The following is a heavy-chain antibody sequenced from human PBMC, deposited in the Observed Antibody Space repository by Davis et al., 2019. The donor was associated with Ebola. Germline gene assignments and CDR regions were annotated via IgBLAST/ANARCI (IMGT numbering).Heavy chain of an antibody. CDR2: IYYSGST. V-gene: IGHV4-59*08. CDR1: GGSISSYY. Sequence: PSETLSLTCTVSGGSISSYYWSGIRQPQGKGLEWIGYIYYSGSTNYNPSLKSRVTISVDTSKNQFSLKLSSVTAADTAVYYCARRTQQLVSGYYYYGMDVWGQGTTVTVSS. D-gene: IGHD6-13*01. CDR3: ARRTQQLVSGYYYYGMDV. J-gene: IGHJ6*02.